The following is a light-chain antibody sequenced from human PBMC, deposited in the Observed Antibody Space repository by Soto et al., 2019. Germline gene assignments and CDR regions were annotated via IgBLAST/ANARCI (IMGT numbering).Light chain of an antibody. CDR2: AAS. Sequence: DVQMTQAPSSLSASVGDRVTITCRARQGISNYLAWYQQKPGKVPKLLIYAASILQSGVLSRFSGSGSGTDFTLTISSLQPEDVATYYCQKYNSAPRTFGGGTKVEIK. J-gene: IGKJ4*01. CDR3: QKYNSAPRT. CDR1: QGISNY. V-gene: IGKV1-27*01.